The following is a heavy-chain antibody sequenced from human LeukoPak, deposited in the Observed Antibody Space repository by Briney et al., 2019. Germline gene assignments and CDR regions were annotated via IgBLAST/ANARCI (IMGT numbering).Heavy chain of an antibody. Sequence: PGGSLRLSCAASGFTFGSYAMSWVRQTPGKSLEWVSIITNGGVTTYRTDSVRGRFPISRDNSKNTLYLQMNSLRAEDTAVYYCVKLSSGSGSKFGFDSWGQGTLVTVSS. CDR2: ITNGGVTT. V-gene: IGHV3-23*01. CDR1: GFTFGSYA. D-gene: IGHD6-19*01. CDR3: VKLSSGSGSKFGFDS. J-gene: IGHJ4*02.